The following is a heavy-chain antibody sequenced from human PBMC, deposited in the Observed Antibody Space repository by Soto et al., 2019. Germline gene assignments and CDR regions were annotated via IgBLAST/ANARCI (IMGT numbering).Heavy chain of an antibody. V-gene: IGHV3-48*01. Sequence: EVQLVESGGGLVQPGGSLRLSCAASGFTFSSYSMNWVRQAPGKGLEGVSYISSSSSTIYYADSVKGRCTISRNNAKNSLYLQMNSRRAEDTAVYYCARVVRYSPRFDYGGEGTLVTVSS. J-gene: IGHJ4*02. D-gene: IGHD3-9*01. CDR3: ARVVRYSPRFDY. CDR2: ISSSSSTI. CDR1: GFTFSSYS.